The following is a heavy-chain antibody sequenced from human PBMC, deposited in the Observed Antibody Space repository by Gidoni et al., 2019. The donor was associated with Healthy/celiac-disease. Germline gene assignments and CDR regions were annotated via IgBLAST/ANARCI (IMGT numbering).Heavy chain of an antibody. J-gene: IGHJ4*02. D-gene: IGHD6-19*01. CDR3: AKEVVAGLGDY. Sequence: EVQLLESGGGLVQPGGSLRLSCAASGCTFRSYAMRWVRQAPGKGLECVSAISGSGGSTYYADSVKGRFTISRDNSKNTLYLQMNSLRAEDTAVYYCAKEVVAGLGDYWGQGTLVTVSS. CDR1: GCTFRSYA. CDR2: ISGSGGST. V-gene: IGHV3-23*01.